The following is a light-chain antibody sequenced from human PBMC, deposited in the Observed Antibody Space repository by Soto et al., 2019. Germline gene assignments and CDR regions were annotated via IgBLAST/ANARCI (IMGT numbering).Light chain of an antibody. CDR1: SNDIGAYKY. CDR3: SSYTTGSNLYV. Sequence: QSALSHPASVSWSPGHSITISCTGSSNDIGAYKYVSWYQQYPGKAPKLIIFEVSNRPSGVSNRFSGSKSGNTASLTIAGLQAEDEADYHCSSYTTGSNLYVFGGGTKVTVL. J-gene: IGLJ1*01. V-gene: IGLV2-14*01. CDR2: EVS.